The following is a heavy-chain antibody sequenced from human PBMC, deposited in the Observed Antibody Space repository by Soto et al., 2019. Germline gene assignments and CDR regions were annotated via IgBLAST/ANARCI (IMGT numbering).Heavy chain of an antibody. Sequence: QVQLVQSGAEVKKPGASVKVSCKASGYTFSSYGISWVRQAPGQGLQWVGWISAYNGNTNYAQKLQGRVTMTRATSTTTAYMELRSLRSDDTAMYYCARSLGSSSWYDYWGQGTLVTVSS. J-gene: IGHJ4*02. CDR1: GYTFSSYG. V-gene: IGHV1-18*01. D-gene: IGHD6-13*01. CDR3: ARSLGSSSWYDY. CDR2: ISAYNGNT.